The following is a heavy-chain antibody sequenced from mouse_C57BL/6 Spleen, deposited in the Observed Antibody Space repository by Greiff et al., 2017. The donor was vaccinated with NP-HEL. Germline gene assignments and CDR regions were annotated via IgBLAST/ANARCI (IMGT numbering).Heavy chain of an antibody. Sequence: EVKLQQSGPELVKPGASVKISCKASGYSFTGYYMNWVKQSPEKSLEWIGEINPSTGGTTYNQKFKAKATLTVDKSSSTAYMQLKSLTSEDSAVYYCARWNYGSSLDYWGQGTTLTVSS. CDR2: INPSTGGT. J-gene: IGHJ2*01. CDR1: GYSFTGYY. D-gene: IGHD1-1*01. CDR3: ARWNYGSSLDY. V-gene: IGHV1-42*01.